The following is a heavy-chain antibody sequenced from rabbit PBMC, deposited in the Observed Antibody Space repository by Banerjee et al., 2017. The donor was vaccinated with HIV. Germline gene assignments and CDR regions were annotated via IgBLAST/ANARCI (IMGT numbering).Heavy chain of an antibody. Sequence: QLKEAGGGLVQPGGSLKLSCNGSGFYVSGYYMSWVRQAPGKGLEWIGYIDPIFGGSYYASWVNGRFTISSHNAQNTLYLQLNSLTAADTATYFCTNSFNLWGQGTLVTVS. CDR2: IDPIFGGS. J-gene: IGHJ4*01. CDR3: TNSFNL. CDR1: GFYVSGYY. V-gene: IGHV1S7*01.